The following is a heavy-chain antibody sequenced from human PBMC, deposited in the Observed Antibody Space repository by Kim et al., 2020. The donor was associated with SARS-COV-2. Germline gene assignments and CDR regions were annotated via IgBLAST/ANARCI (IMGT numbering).Heavy chain of an antibody. CDR3: ARREFHYDSSGYFDL. CDR1: GYSFATYW. V-gene: IGHV5-51*01. D-gene: IGHD3-22*01. CDR2: IHPHDANT. Sequence: GESLEISCKGSGYSFATYWIGWVRQMPGKGLEWMGIIHPHDANTKYSPSFEGRVTISVDKFINTAYLQWNSLQASDTAIYYCARREFHYDSSGYFDLWGQGTLVTVSS. J-gene: IGHJ4*02.